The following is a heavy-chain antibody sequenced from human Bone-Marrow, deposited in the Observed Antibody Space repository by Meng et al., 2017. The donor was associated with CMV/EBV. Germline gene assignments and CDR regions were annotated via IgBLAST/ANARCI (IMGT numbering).Heavy chain of an antibody. V-gene: IGHV4-39*07. Sequence: SETLSLTCTVSGGSISSSSYYWGWIRQPPGKGLEWIGSIYYSGSTYYNPSLKSRVTISVDTSKNHFSLKLSSVTAADTAVYYCAREDIVVVPAASNWFDPWGQGTLVTVSS. J-gene: IGHJ5*02. CDR2: IYYSGST. CDR3: AREDIVVVPAASNWFDP. D-gene: IGHD2-2*01. CDR1: GGSISSSSYY.